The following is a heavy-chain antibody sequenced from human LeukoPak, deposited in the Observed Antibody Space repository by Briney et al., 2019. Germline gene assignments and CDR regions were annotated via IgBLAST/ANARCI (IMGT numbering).Heavy chain of an antibody. CDR1: GFIFRNYG. J-gene: IGHJ3*02. CDR2: IWTNGVNK. CDR3: AKERAPCDAFDI. Sequence: GGSLRLSCAASGFIFRNYGMHWVRQTPGKGLEWVAVIWTNGVNKYYADSVKGRFTTSRDNSENTLSLQMNDLRAEDTAVYYCAKERAPCDAFDIWGQGTVVTVS. V-gene: IGHV3-33*06.